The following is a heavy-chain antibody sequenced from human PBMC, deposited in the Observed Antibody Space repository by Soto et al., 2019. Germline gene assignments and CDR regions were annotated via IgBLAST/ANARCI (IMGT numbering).Heavy chain of an antibody. D-gene: IGHD5-18*01. CDR3: ARGGDRGYSYGHDAFDI. V-gene: IGHV1-18*01. J-gene: IGHJ3*02. CDR1: GYTFTSYG. Sequence: ASVKVSCKASGYTFTSYGISGVRQAPGQGLEWMGWISAYNGNTNYAQKLQGRVTMTTDTSTSTAYMELRSLRSDDTAVYYCARGGDRGYSYGHDAFDIWGQGTMVTVSS. CDR2: ISAYNGNT.